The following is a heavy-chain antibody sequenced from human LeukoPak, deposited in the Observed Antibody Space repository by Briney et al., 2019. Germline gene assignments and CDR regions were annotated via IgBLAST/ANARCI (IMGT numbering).Heavy chain of an antibody. V-gene: IGHV3-7*02. CDR3: ARYRGGGDYDY. J-gene: IGHJ4*02. Sequence: GSLRLSCAVSGFTFSSSGMSWVRQAPGTGLEWVANIKQDGSDKYYVDSVKGRFTISRDNAKNTLYLQMNSRRAEDTAVYYCARYRGGGDYDYWGQGTLVTVSS. D-gene: IGHD4-17*01. CDR2: IKQDGSDK. CDR1: GFTFSSSG.